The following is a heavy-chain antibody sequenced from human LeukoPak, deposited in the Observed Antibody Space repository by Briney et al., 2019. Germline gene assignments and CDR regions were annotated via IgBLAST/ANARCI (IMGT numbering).Heavy chain of an antibody. CDR2: IKQDGSEQ. Sequence: SGGSLRLSCAASGFTFSSYWMTWVRQAPGKGLEWVANIKQDGSEQYYVDSVKGRFTISRDNAKNSLYLQMNSLRDDDMALYYCARGNSGSYSQDWFDPWGQGTLVTVSS. D-gene: IGHD1-26*01. CDR1: GFTFSSYW. V-gene: IGHV3-7*03. J-gene: IGHJ5*02. CDR3: ARGNSGSYSQDWFDP.